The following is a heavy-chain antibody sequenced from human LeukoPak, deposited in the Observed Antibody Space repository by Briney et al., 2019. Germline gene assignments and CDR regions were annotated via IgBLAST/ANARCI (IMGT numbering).Heavy chain of an antibody. D-gene: IGHD6-13*01. V-gene: IGHV3-48*03. J-gene: IGHJ6*03. Sequence: GGSLRLSCAASGFTFSCYEMNWVRQAPGKGLEWVSHISTSGSTIYYANSVKGRFTISRDNAKNSLYLQMNSLRAEDTALYYCARDATTATGWVYMDVWGKGTTVTISS. CDR3: ARDATTATGWVYMDV. CDR2: ISTSGSTI. CDR1: GFTFSCYE.